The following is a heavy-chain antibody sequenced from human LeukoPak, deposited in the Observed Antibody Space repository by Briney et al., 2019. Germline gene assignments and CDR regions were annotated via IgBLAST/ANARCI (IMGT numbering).Heavy chain of an antibody. Sequence: GGSLRLSCAASGFTFSSYPMNWVRQAPGKGLEWVSYISSSGSTIYYADSVKGRFTISRDNAKNSLYLQMNSLRAEDTAVYYCARGASYYDILSGSRFDYWGQGTLATVSS. CDR1: GFTFSSYP. D-gene: IGHD3-9*01. CDR2: ISSSGSTI. V-gene: IGHV3-48*03. J-gene: IGHJ4*02. CDR3: ARGASYYDILSGSRFDY.